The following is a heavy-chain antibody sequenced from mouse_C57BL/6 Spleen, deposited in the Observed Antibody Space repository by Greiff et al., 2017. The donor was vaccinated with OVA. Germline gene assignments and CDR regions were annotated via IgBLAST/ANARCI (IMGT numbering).Heavy chain of an antibody. CDR1: GYTFTNYW. CDR3: ARITTVDAMDY. Sequence: VQLQQSGAELVRPGTSVKMSCKASGYTFTNYWIGWAKQRPGHGLEWIGDIYPGGGYTNYNEKFKGKATLTADKSSSTAYMQFSSLTSEDSAIYYCARITTVDAMDYWGQGTSVTVSS. J-gene: IGHJ4*01. V-gene: IGHV1-63*01. CDR2: IYPGGGYT. D-gene: IGHD1-1*01.